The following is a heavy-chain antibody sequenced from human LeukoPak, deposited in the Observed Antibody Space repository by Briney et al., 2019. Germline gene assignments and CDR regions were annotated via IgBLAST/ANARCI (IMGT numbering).Heavy chain of an antibody. D-gene: IGHD1-14*01. CDR3: AREGGGSSQTGDY. Sequence: ASVKVSCKASGYTFTGYYMHWVRQAPGQGLEWMGRINPNNGGTDYAQKFQGRVTVTGDTSISTAYMEMSSLRSGDTAVYYCAREGGGSSQTGDYWGQGTLVTVSS. CDR1: GYTFTGYY. CDR2: INPNNGGT. V-gene: IGHV1-2*06. J-gene: IGHJ4*02.